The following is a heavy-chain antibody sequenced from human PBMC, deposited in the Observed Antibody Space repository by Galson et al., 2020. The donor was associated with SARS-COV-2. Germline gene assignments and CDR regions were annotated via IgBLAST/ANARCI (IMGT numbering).Heavy chain of an antibody. J-gene: IGHJ3*02. CDR1: GTSISSGSYS. CDR2: IPHSGGT. Sequence: SQTLSLTCAVSGTSISSGSYSWNWNRHPPGKGLEWIGYIPHSGGTYYNPSLKSRVTISGDRSKNQFSLRLSSVTAADTAVYYCARLHYGEYAPEAFDIWGPGTRVTVAS. D-gene: IGHD4-17*01. V-gene: IGHV4-30-2*01. CDR3: ARLHYGEYAPEAFDI.